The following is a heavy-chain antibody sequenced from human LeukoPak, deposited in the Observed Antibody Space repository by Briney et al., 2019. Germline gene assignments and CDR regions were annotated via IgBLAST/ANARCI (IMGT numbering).Heavy chain of an antibody. CDR2: IYYSGST. V-gene: IGHV4-59*01. CDR1: GGSFSSYY. CDR3: ARLKATVSIHAYFDS. D-gene: IGHD4-17*01. J-gene: IGHJ4*02. Sequence: SETLSLTCTVSGGSFSSYYWSWIRQSPGKGLEWIGYIYYSGSTNYNPSLKSRVSISSDTSKNQFSLELSSVTAADTAVYYCARLKATVSIHAYFDSWGQGTLVTVSS.